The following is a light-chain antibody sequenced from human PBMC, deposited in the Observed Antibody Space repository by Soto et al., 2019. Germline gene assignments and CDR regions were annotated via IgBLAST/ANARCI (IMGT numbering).Light chain of an antibody. J-gene: IGKJ1*01. CDR2: KAS. Sequence: DIRMTQSAATLSASLGDRVTITCRANQRISSWLAWYQLKPGNAPRLLIYKASTLESGVPSRFSGSGSGTEFTLTISSLQTDDFATYYCQHYNSYSEAFGQGTKVDIK. V-gene: IGKV1-5*03. CDR3: QHYNSYSEA. CDR1: QRISSW.